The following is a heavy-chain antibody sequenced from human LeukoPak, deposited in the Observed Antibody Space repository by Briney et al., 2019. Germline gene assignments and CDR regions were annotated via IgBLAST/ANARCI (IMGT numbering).Heavy chain of an antibody. J-gene: IGHJ4*02. CDR2: IIPILGIA. V-gene: IGHV1-69*04. CDR3: ARDAPYGGIS. CDR1: GGTFSCYA. Sequence: SVKVSCKASGGTFSCYAISWVRQAPGQGLEWMGRIIPILGIANYAQKFQGRVTITADKSTSTAYMELSSLRSEDTAVYYCARDAPYGGISWGQGTLVTVSS. D-gene: IGHD4-23*01.